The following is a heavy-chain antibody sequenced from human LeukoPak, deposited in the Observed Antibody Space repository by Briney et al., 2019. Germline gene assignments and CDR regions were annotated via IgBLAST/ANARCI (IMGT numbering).Heavy chain of an antibody. J-gene: IGHJ5*02. V-gene: IGHV4-39*07. CDR3: ARCSLLVSWLQQHYYGSGGNWFDP. CDR2: IYYSGST. D-gene: IGHD3-10*01. Sequence: SETLSLTCTVSGGSISSSSYYWGWIRQPPGKGLEWIGSIYYSGSTYFNPSLKSRVTISVDTSKNQFSLKLSSVTAADTAVYYCARCSLLVSWLQQHYYGSGGNWFDPWGQGTLVTVSS. CDR1: GGSISSSSYY.